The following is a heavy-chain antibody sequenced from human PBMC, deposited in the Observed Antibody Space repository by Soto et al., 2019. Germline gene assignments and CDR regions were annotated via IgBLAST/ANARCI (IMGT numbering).Heavy chain of an antibody. V-gene: IGHV1-18*01. D-gene: IGHD3-16*01. Sequence: QVQLVQSGDEVKKPGASVKVSCKASGYIFVNYGIAWVRQAPGQGLEWMGWISPYTGNTHSATKVQGRLTMTTDTTTSTAYMDLGSLTAVDTAVYYCVMVDNYVTPTPQDVWGKGTTVTFSS. CDR3: VMVDNYVTPTPQDV. CDR1: GYIFVNYG. J-gene: IGHJ6*04. CDR2: ISPYTGNT.